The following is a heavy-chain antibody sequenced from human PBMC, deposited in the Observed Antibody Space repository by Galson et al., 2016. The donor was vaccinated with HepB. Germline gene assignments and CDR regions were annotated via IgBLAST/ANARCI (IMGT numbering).Heavy chain of an antibody. CDR2: IYRSGST. V-gene: IGHV4-4*01. CDR3: ASNGWYCLDY. CDR1: GGSISNDNW. Sequence: ETLSLTCTVSGGSISNDNWWSWVRQSPGKGLEWIGEIYRSGSTHYNPSLKSRATTSVDKSNNRFSLRLNSVSAADTAIYFCASNGWYCLDYWGHGTLVTVSS. D-gene: IGHD6-19*01. J-gene: IGHJ4*01.